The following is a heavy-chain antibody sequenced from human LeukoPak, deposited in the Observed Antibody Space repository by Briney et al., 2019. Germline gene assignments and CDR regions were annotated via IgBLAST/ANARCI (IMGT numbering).Heavy chain of an antibody. CDR1: GFTFSSYA. Sequence: GGSLRLSCAASGFTFSSYAMSWVRQAPGKGLGWVSGISSSGGSTYYADSVKGRFTISRDNSKNTLYLQMNSLRAEDTAVYYCAKDSYSAYDSDAFDIWGQGTMVTVSS. V-gene: IGHV3-23*01. CDR3: AKDSYSAYDSDAFDI. J-gene: IGHJ3*02. CDR2: ISSSGGST. D-gene: IGHD5-12*01.